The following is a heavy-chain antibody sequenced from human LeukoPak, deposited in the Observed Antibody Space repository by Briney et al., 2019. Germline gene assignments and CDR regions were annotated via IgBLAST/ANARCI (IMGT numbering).Heavy chain of an antibody. V-gene: IGHV3-7*01. J-gene: IGHJ3*02. D-gene: IGHD3-9*01. Sequence: PGGSLRPSCAASGFTFSNYWMSWVRQAPGKGLEWVANIKQDGNEKYYVDSVKGRFTISRDNAKNSLYLQMNSLRAEDTAVYYCARSLRYFDWLLPDAFDIWGQGTMVTVSS. CDR1: GFTFSNYW. CDR3: ARSLRYFDWLLPDAFDI. CDR2: IKQDGNEK.